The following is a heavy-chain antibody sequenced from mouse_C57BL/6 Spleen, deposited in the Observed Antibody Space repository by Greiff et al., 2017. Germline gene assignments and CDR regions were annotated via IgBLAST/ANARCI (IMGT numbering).Heavy chain of an antibody. CDR1: GYSITSGYY. CDR3: AREGGLRGY. Sequence: EVKLQESGPGLVKPSQSLSLTCSVTGYSITSGYYWNWIRQFPGNKLEWMGYISYDGSNNYNPSPKNRISITRDTSKNQFFLKLNSVTTEDTATYYCAREGGLRGYWGQGTTLTVSS. J-gene: IGHJ2*01. V-gene: IGHV3-6*01. CDR2: ISYDGSN. D-gene: IGHD2-4*01.